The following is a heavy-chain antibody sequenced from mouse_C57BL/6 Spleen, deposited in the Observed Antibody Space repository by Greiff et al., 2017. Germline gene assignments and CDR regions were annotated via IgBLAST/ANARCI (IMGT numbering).Heavy chain of an antibody. CDR2: IYPRDGST. J-gene: IGHJ3*01. V-gene: IGHV1-85*01. CDR1: GYTFTSYD. CDR3: AREEDAWFAY. Sequence: QVHVKQSGPELVKPGASVKLSCKASGYTFTSYDINWVKQRPGPGLAWIGWIYPRDGSTKYNEKFKGKATLTVDTSSSTAYMELHSLTSEDSAVYFCAREEDAWFAYWGQGTLVTVSA.